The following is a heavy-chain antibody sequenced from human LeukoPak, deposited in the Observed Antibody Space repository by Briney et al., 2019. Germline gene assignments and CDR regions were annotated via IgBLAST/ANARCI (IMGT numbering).Heavy chain of an antibody. CDR1: GYTFTSYD. D-gene: IGHD3-22*01. CDR3: ARVRVVIPSADNWFDP. CDR2: MNPNSGNT. V-gene: IGHV1-8*01. J-gene: IGHJ5*02. Sequence: ASVKVSCKASGYTFTSYDINWVRQATGQGLEWMGWMNPNSGNTGYAQKFQGRVTMTRNTSISTAYMELRSLRSDDTAVYYCARVRVVIPSADNWFDPWGQGTLVTVSS.